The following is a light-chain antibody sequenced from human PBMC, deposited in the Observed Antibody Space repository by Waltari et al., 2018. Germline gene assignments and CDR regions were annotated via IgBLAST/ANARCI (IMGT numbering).Light chain of an antibody. CDR3: QQLNTYPIT. CDR1: QGIINY. Sequence: DIQLTQSPSFLSTSVGDKVTITCRASQGIINYLAWYQQKPGKAPQLLISAASTLQSGVPSRFSGSGSGTEFTLTISSLQPEDFATYYCQQLNTYPITFGQGTRLEIK. CDR2: AAS. J-gene: IGKJ5*01. V-gene: IGKV1-9*01.